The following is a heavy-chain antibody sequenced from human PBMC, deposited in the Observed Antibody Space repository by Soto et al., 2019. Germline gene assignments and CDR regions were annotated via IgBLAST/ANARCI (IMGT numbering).Heavy chain of an antibody. CDR1: GDSVSSNSAA. Sequence: SQTLSLTCAISGDSVSSNSAAWNWIRQSPSRGLEWLGGTYYRSKWYNDYAVSVKSRITINPDTSKNQFSLQLNSVTPEDTAVYYCARDNYDFWSGYYGPYYYYGMDVWGQGTTVTVSS. CDR2: TYYRSKWYN. CDR3: ARDNYDFWSGYYGPYYYYGMDV. J-gene: IGHJ6*02. D-gene: IGHD3-3*01. V-gene: IGHV6-1*01.